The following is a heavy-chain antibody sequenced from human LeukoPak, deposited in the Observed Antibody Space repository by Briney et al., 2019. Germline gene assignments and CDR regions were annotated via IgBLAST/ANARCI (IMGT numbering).Heavy chain of an antibody. CDR3: AKFTRSSGDCL. Sequence: GGSLRLSCAASAFTVSSNFMTWVRQAPGKGLEWVSLIYAGGGTYYADSVQGRFTISRDNAKNSLYLQMNSLRAEDTAVYYCAKFTRSSGDCLWGQGILVTVSS. CDR1: AFTVSSNF. V-gene: IGHV3-53*01. D-gene: IGHD2-21*01. J-gene: IGHJ4*02. CDR2: IYAGGGT.